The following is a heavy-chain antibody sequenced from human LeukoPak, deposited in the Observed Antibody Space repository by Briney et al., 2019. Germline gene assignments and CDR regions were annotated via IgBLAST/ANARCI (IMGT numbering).Heavy chain of an antibody. Sequence: GGSLRLSCAASGFTFDNYAIHWVRQAPGKGLEWVSLISAHGRDTYYADSVKGRFTISRDNSKNSLYLQMRRLRTEDTAVYYCAKDSGWQLLRAEYFQHWGQGTLVTVSS. CDR2: ISAHGRDT. CDR3: AKDSGWQLLRAEYFQH. J-gene: IGHJ1*01. V-gene: IGHV3-43*02. D-gene: IGHD2-15*01. CDR1: GFTFDNYA.